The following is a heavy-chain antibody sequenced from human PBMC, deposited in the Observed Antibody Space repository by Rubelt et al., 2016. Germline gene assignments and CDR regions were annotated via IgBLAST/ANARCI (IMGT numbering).Heavy chain of an antibody. CDR1: GFTFSNYA. D-gene: IGHD2-2*02. CDR3: VRERCSSSTCYSRFDY. J-gene: IGHJ4*02. Sequence: CAASGFTFSNYAMSWARQAPGKGLEWVSAISGSGGNTYYADSVKGRFTISRDNSKNTLYLQMNSLRAEDTAVYYCVRERCSSSTCYSRFDYWGQGTLVTVSS. CDR2: ISGSGGNT. V-gene: IGHV3-23*01.